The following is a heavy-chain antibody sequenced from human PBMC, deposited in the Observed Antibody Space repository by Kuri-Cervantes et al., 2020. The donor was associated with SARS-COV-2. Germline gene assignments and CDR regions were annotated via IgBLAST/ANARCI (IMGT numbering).Heavy chain of an antibody. J-gene: IGHJ4*02. CDR3: ARGKYYDFWSGYYGPIDY. D-gene: IGHD3-3*01. V-gene: IGHV3-48*01. CDR2: ISSSSSTM. CDR1: GFTFSSYS. Sequence: GESLKISCAASGFTFSSYSMNWVRQAPGKGLEWVSYISSSSSTMYYADSVKGRFTISRDNAKNSLYLQMNSLRAEDTAVYYCARGKYYDFWSGYYGPIDYWGQGTLVTVSS.